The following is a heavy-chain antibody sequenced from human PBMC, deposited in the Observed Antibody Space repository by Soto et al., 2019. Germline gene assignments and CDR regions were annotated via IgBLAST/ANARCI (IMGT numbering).Heavy chain of an antibody. V-gene: IGHV3-33*04. CDR3: VTAAPTLHMEN. D-gene: IGHD1-1*01. J-gene: IGHJ1*01. CDR2: IWHDASVK. CDR1: GFTFSDYA. Sequence: QVQLVESGGGVVQPGGSLRLSCAASGFTFSDYAMHWVRQAPGKGPEWVAIIWHDASVKYYGASVAGRFTISRDDSKSMLYLQMNSLRAEDTAIYYCVTAAPTLHMENWGQGIQVTVSS.